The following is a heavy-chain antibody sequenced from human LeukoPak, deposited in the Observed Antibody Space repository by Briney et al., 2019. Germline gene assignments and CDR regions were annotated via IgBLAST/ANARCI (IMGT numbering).Heavy chain of an antibody. CDR2: ISGSGGST. V-gene: IGHV3-23*01. CDR1: GFTFSSYG. D-gene: IGHD6-13*01. CDR3: AKIAAAGTYYYYMDV. J-gene: IGHJ6*03. Sequence: GGSLRLSCAASGFTFSSYGMSWVRQAPGKGLEWVSAISGSGGSTYYADSVKGRFTISRDNSKNTLYLQMNSLRAEDTAVYYCAKIAAAGTYYYYMDVWGKGTTVTVSS.